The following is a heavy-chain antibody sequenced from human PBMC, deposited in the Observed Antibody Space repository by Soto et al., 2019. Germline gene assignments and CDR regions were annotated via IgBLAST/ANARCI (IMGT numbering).Heavy chain of an antibody. V-gene: IGHV4-59*01. CDR1: GGSISPYY. J-gene: IGHJ6*03. CDR3: ARKGAAASYAHYYMDV. Sequence: SETLSLTCAVSGGSISPYYWSWIRQSPGKGLEWIGYVYYAGNTNYNPSLESRVTISVDASRNQFSLKLTSLTAADTAVYYCARKGAAASYAHYYMDVWGSGTTVTVSS. CDR2: VYYAGNT. D-gene: IGHD6-13*01.